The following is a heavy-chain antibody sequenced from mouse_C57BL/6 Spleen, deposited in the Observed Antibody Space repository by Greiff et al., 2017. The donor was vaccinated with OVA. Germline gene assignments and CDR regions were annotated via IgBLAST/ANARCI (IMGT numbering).Heavy chain of an antibody. V-gene: IGHV1-54*01. D-gene: IGHD2-3*01. CDR2: INPGSGGT. CDR3: AGGSYDTYWYFDV. Sequence: QVQLQQSGAELVRPGTSVKVSCKASGYAFTNYLIEWVKQRPGQGLEWIGVINPGSGGTNYNEKFKGKATLTADKSSSTAYMQLSSLTSEDSAVYFCAGGSYDTYWYFDVGGTGTTVTVSS. CDR1: GYAFTNYL. J-gene: IGHJ1*03.